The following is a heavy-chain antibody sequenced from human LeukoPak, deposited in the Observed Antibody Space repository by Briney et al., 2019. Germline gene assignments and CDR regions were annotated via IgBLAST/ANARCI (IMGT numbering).Heavy chain of an antibody. Sequence: PGGSLRLSCAASGFTFSSYSMNWVRQAPGKGLEWVSSICSTSRCIFYADSVKGRFTISRDNAKSSLYLQMNDLRAEDTAVYYCARDKIVGATNFDYWGQGTLVTVSS. J-gene: IGHJ4*02. CDR3: ARDKIVGATNFDY. D-gene: IGHD1-26*01. CDR1: GFTFSSYS. V-gene: IGHV3-21*01. CDR2: ICSTSRCI.